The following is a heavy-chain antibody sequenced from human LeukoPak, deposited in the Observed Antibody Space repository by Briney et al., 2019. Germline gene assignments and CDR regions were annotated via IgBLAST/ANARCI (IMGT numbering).Heavy chain of an antibody. CDR3: ATTGSGSYYDY. J-gene: IGHJ4*02. CDR1: GFSFSSYW. CDR2: IKTDGSQK. V-gene: IGHV3-7*01. Sequence: GGSLRLSCAASGFSFSSYWMTWVRQAPGKGLEWVANIKTDGSQKYYVDSVKGRFSISRDNAKNSLYLQMNSLRADDTAVYYCATTGSGSYYDYWGQGTLVTVSS. D-gene: IGHD1-26*01.